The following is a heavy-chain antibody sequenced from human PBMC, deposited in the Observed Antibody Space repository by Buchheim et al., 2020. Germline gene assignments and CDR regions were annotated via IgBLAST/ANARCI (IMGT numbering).Heavy chain of an antibody. CDR3: ARSPGSSSSDP. Sequence: QVQLVESGGGVVQPGRSLRLSCAASGFTFSSYAMHWVRQAPGKGLEWVAVISYDGSNKYYADSVKGRFTISRDNSKNTLYLQMNSLRAEDTAVYYCARSPGSSSSDPWGQGTL. CDR1: GFTFSSYA. V-gene: IGHV3-30-3*01. J-gene: IGHJ5*02. CDR2: ISYDGSNK. D-gene: IGHD6-13*01.